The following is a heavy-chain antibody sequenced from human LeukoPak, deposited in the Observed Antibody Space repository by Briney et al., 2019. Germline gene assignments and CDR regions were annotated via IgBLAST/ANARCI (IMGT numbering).Heavy chain of an antibody. Sequence: GVSLRLSCAASGFTLSIYCMHWVRQAPGRGLVCVAVISYDGSNKYYADSVKGRFTISRDNSKNTLYLQMNSLRAEDTAVYYCAKDPFLAAAGNSNYWGQGTLVTVSS. CDR2: ISYDGSNK. CDR1: GFTLSIYC. CDR3: AKDPFLAAAGNSNY. J-gene: IGHJ4*02. V-gene: IGHV3-30*18. D-gene: IGHD6-13*01.